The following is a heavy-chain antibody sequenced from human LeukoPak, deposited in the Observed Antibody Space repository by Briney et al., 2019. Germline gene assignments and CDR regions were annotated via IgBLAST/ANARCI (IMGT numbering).Heavy chain of an antibody. J-gene: IGHJ6*03. V-gene: IGHV4-39*01. CDR1: GGSISSSSYY. Sequence: SETLSLTCTVSGGSISSSSYYWGWIRQPPGKGLEWIGSIYYSGSTYYNPSLKSRVTISVDTSKNQFSLKLSSVTAADTAVYYCARVCGYFDWSLSSYYYYYMDVWGKGTTVTISS. CDR3: ARVCGYFDWSLSSYYYYYMDV. D-gene: IGHD3-9*01. CDR2: IYYSGST.